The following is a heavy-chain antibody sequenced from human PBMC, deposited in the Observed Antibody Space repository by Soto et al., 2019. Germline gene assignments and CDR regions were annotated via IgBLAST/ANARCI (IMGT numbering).Heavy chain of an antibody. D-gene: IGHD1-1*01. Sequence: SVKVSCKASGGTFSSYTISWVRQAPGQGLEWMGRIIPILGIANYAQKFQGRVTITADKSTSTAYMELSRLRSDDTAVYYCARDSTGADVLDYWGQGTLVTVSS. CDR2: IIPILGIA. CDR3: ARDSTGADVLDY. V-gene: IGHV1-69*04. CDR1: GGTFSSYT. J-gene: IGHJ4*02.